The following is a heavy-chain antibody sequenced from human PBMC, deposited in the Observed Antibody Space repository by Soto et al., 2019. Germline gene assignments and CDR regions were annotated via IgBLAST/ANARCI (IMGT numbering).Heavy chain of an antibody. J-gene: IGHJ4*02. V-gene: IGHV3-23*01. D-gene: IGHD6-19*01. CDR3: AARRGSSGWYYFDY. CDR2: ISGSGGST. CDR1: GFTFSSYA. Sequence: PGGSLRLSCAASGFTFSSYAMSWVRQAPGKGLEWVSAISGSGGSTYYADSVKGRFTISRDNSKNTLYLQMNSLRAEDTAVYYCAARRGSSGWYYFDYWGQGTLVTVSS.